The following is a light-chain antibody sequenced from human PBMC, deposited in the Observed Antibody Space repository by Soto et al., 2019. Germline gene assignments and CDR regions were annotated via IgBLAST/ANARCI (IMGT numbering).Light chain of an antibody. J-gene: IGKJ4*01. CDR2: GAS. CDR1: QSVSGN. Sequence: EIVMTQSPATLSVPPGERATLSCRASQSVSGNLAWYQQKPGQAPRLLIYGASTRATGIPDRFSGSGSGTEFTLTISSRQSEDFAVYYCQQYNNWPPLTFGGGTKVEIK. CDR3: QQYNNWPPLT. V-gene: IGKV3-15*01.